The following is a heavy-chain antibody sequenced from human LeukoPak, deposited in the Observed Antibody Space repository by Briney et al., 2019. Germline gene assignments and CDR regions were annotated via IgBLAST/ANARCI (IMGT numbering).Heavy chain of an antibody. Sequence: GTLSLTCAASGFTFSSNSMNWVRQGQGQGLEWVSTISGCGGRTYYADSVKGRFTISRDYSKNTLYLQMNSLRAEDTAIYYCTKAVNQNRVVVGFDYWGQGTLVTVSS. CDR2: ISGCGGRT. D-gene: IGHD3-22*01. CDR1: GFTFSSNS. J-gene: IGHJ4*02. CDR3: TKAVNQNRVVVGFDY. V-gene: IGHV3-23*01.